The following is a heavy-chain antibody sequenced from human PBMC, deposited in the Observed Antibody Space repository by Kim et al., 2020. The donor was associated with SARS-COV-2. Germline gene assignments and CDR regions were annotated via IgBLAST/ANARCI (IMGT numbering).Heavy chain of an antibody. J-gene: IGHJ6*02. Sequence: GGSLRLSCAASGFTFSSYAMSWVRQAPGKGLEWVSAISGSGGSTYYADSVKGRFTISRDNSKNTLYLQMNSLRAEDTAVYYCAKDRNYGSGSDYYYYYGMDVWGQGTTVTVSS. CDR1: GFTFSSYA. CDR3: AKDRNYGSGSDYYYYYGMDV. CDR2: ISGSGGST. D-gene: IGHD3-10*01. V-gene: IGHV3-23*01.